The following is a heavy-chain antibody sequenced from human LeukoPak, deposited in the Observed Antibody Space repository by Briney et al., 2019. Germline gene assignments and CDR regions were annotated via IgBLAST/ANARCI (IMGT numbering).Heavy chain of an antibody. CDR3: ARVRVAAAGSDEYFQH. CDR1: GGTFSSYA. J-gene: IGHJ1*01. V-gene: IGHV1-69*04. Sequence: ASVKVSCKASGGTFSSYAISWVRQAPGQGLEWMGRIIPILGIANYAQKFQGRVTITADKSTSTAYMELSSLRSEDTAVYYCARVRVAAAGSDEYFQHWGQGTLVTVSS. D-gene: IGHD6-13*01. CDR2: IIPILGIA.